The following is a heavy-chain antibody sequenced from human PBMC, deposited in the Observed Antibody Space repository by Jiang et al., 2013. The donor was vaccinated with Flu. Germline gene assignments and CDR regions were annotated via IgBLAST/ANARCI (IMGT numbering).Heavy chain of an antibody. CDR1: GGSMSSGYA. J-gene: IGHJ4*02. V-gene: IGHV4-30-2*06. CDR2: IYIYYTGTT. CDR3: ARGGSGRTNYFDF. Sequence: CAVPGGSMSSGYAWSWIRQSPGKGLEWIGYIYIYYTGTTYYNPSLKSRVTISADRSKNLFSLKLTSVTAADTAVYYCARGGSGRTNYFDFWGQGTLVTVPS. D-gene: IGHD6-19*01.